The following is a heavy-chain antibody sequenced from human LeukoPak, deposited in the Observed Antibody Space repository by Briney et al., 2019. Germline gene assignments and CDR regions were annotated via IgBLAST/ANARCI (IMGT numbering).Heavy chain of an antibody. J-gene: IGHJ3*02. CDR1: GDSVSSNSAA. V-gene: IGHV6-1*01. D-gene: IGHD3-10*01. CDR2: TYYRSKWYN. CDR3: AREGVSSLSMVRGVIITPSDAFDI. Sequence: SQTLSLTCAISGDSVSSNSAAWNWIRQSPSRGLEWLGRTYYRSKWYNDYAVSVKSRITINPDTSKNQFSLQLNSVTPEDTAVYYCAREGVSSLSMVRGVIITPSDAFDIWGQGTMVTVSS.